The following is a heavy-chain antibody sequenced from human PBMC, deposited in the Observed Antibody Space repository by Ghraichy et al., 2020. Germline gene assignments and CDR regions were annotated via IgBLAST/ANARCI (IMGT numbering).Heavy chain of an antibody. V-gene: IGHV7-4-1*02. Sequence: ASVKVSCRASGYSFTAYVMSWVRQAPGQGLEWMGYINTKTGNPAFAQAFTGRFAFSFDTSVNTAYLEISSLKPEDTAVYYCARGAAWWEPTPNDFWGQGTLVTVSS. CDR1: GYSFTAYV. J-gene: IGHJ4*02. CDR3: ARGAAWWEPTPNDF. CDR2: INTKTGNP. D-gene: IGHD1-26*01.